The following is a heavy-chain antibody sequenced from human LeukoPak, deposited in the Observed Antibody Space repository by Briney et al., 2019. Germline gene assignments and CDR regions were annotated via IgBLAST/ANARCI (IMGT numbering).Heavy chain of an antibody. J-gene: IGHJ6*03. Sequence: GGSLRLSCAASGFTFRSYGMHWVRQAPGKGLEWVTFIGYDGSNKYYTDSVKGRFTLSRDNSKNMLYLQMNSLRAEDTAIYYCAQDSYYYYIDVWGKGTTVTVSS. CDR2: IGYDGSNK. CDR1: GFTFRSYG. V-gene: IGHV3-30*02. CDR3: AQDSYYYYIDV.